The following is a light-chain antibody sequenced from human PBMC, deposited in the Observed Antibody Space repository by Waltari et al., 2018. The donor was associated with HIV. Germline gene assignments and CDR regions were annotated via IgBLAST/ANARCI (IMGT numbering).Light chain of an antibody. CDR1: SSDVGDYNY. CDR2: EVS. V-gene: IGLV2-14*01. Sequence: QSALTQPASVSGSPGQSITISCTGTSSDVGDYNYVSWYQQHPGKAPKLIIYEVSNRPSGCSGRFSSSTSDNPASLTISGLQADDEAAYYCSSYTGTNTLVVFAGGTKLTVL. CDR3: SSYTGTNTLVV. J-gene: IGLJ2*01.